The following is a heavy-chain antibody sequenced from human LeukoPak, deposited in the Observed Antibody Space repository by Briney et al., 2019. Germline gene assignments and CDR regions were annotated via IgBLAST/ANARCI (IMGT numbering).Heavy chain of an antibody. CDR1: GGSISSDDYY. V-gene: IGHV4-30-4*01. CDR2: IYNSGST. CDR3: ARTPSGGIWDFDS. Sequence: PSQTLSLTCTVSGGSISSDDYYWSWIRRPPGEGLEWIGYIYNSGSTYYNPSLKSRVTISVDTSKNQFSLRLSSVTAADTAVYYCARTPSGGIWDFDSWGQRTLVTVSS. J-gene: IGHJ4*02. D-gene: IGHD2-15*01.